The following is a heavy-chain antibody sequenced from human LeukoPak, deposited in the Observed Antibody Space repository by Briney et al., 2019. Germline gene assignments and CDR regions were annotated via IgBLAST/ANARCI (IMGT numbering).Heavy chain of an antibody. D-gene: IGHD6-6*01. V-gene: IGHV1-46*01. J-gene: IGHJ3*02. CDR1: GYTFTSYY. CDR3: AREGHSSSSPNAFDI. Sequence: ASVKVSCKASGYTFTSYYMHWVRQAPGQGLEWMGIINPSGGSTSYAQKFQGRVTMTRDTSTSTVYMELSSLRSEDTAVHYCAREGHSSSSPNAFDIWGQGTMVTVSS. CDR2: INPSGGST.